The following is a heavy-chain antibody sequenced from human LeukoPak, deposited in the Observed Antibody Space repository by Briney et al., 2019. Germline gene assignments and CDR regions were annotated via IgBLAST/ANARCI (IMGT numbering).Heavy chain of an antibody. J-gene: IGHJ5*02. Sequence: SSVKVSCKASGGTFSSYTISWVRQAPGQGLEWMGRIIPILGIANYAQKFQGRVTITADKSTSTAYMELSSLRSEDTAVYYCARTDYDFWSGSEGNWFDPWGQGTLVTVSS. D-gene: IGHD3-3*01. V-gene: IGHV1-69*02. CDR1: GGTFSSYT. CDR2: IIPILGIA. CDR3: ARTDYDFWSGSEGNWFDP.